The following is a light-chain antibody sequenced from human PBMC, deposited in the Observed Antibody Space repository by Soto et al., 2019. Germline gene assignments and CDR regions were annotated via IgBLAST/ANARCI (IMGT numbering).Light chain of an antibody. CDR1: SSNIGAGYD. CDR2: GNS. CDR3: QSYDSSLSGYV. V-gene: IGLV1-40*01. J-gene: IGLJ1*01. Sequence: VLTQPPSVSGAPGQRVTIAFTGSSSNIGAGYDVHWYQQLPGTAPKLLIYGNSNRPSGVPDRFSGSKSGTSASLAITGLQAEDEADYYCQSYDSSLSGYVFGTGTKVTVL.